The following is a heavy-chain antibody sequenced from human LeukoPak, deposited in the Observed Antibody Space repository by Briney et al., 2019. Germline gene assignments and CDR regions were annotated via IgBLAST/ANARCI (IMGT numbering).Heavy chain of an antibody. CDR3: ARDAYYYDSSGYYLPGGADY. J-gene: IGHJ4*02. CDR2: ISSSSSYI. D-gene: IGHD3-22*01. V-gene: IGHV3-21*01. Sequence: PGGSLRLSCAASGFTFSSYNMNWVRQAPGKGLEWVSSISSSSSYIYYADSVKGRFTISRDNAKNSLYLQMNSLRAEDTAVYYCARDAYYYDSSGYYLPGGADYWGQGTPVTVSS. CDR1: GFTFSSYN.